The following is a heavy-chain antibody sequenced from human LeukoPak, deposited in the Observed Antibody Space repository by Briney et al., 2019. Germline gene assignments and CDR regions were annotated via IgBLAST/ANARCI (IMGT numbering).Heavy chain of an antibody. V-gene: IGHV1-69*05. CDR3: ARAIVATITLGFGY. CDR1: GGTFSSYA. Sequence: SVKVSCKASGGTFSSYAISWVRQAPGQGLEWMGGIIPIFGTANYAQKFQGRVTITTDESTSTAYMELSSLRSEDTAVYYSARAIVATITLGFGYWGQGTLVTVSS. D-gene: IGHD5-12*01. J-gene: IGHJ4*02. CDR2: IIPIFGTA.